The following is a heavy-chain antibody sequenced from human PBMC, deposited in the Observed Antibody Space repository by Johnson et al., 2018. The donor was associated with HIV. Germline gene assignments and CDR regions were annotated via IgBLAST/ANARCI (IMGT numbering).Heavy chain of an antibody. V-gene: IGHV3-64*01. J-gene: IGHJ3*02. D-gene: IGHD3-22*01. CDR1: GFTFSSYA. Sequence: VKLVESGGGLVQPGGSLRLSCAASGFTFSSYAMHWVRQAPGKGLEYVSAISSNGGSTYYANSVKGRFTISRDNSKNTLFLQMNSLRPDAPAVYFCARRFFDSSSFDIWGQGTMLTVSS. CDR3: ARRFFDSSSFDI. CDR2: ISSNGGST.